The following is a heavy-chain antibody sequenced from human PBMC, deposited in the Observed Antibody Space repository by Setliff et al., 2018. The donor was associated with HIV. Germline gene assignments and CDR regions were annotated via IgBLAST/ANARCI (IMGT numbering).Heavy chain of an antibody. CDR1: GGSISSHY. D-gene: IGHD3-22*01. CDR3: ARAFFFDTSGYRSYYHYMDV. CDR2: IDYSGST. V-gene: IGHV4-59*11. Sequence: NPSETLSLTCTVSGGSISSHYWTWIRQPPGRGLGWIGYIDYSGSTNQNPSLTSRVTMSVDTSKNQFSLRLSSVTAADTATYYCARAFFFDTSGYRSYYHYMDVWGKGTTVTVSS. J-gene: IGHJ6*03.